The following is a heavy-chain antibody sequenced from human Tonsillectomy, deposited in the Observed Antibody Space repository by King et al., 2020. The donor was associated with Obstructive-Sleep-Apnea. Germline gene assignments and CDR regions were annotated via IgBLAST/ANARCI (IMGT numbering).Heavy chain of an antibody. J-gene: IGHJ4*02. V-gene: IGHV5-51*01. CDR1: GYSFTTYW. CDR3: ARHPESLVASPYYFDY. CDR2: IYPSDSDT. D-gene: IGHD1-14*01. Sequence: VQLVQSGAEVKKPGESLKISCKGSGYSFTTYWIGWVRQMPGKGLEWMGIIYPSDSDTRYRPSFQGQVTISVDKSFNTAYLQWSSLQASDTAIYFCARHPESLVASPYYFDYWGQGTLVTVSS.